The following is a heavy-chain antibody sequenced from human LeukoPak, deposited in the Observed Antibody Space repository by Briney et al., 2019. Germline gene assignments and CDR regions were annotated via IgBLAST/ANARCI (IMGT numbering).Heavy chain of an antibody. V-gene: IGHV3-30*04. Sequence: GGSLRLSCAASGFTFSSYAMHWVRQAPGKGLEWVAVISYDGSNKYYADSVKGRFTTSRDNSKNTLYLQMNSLRAEDTAVYYCARTLNSRGAYGMDVWGQGTTVTVSS. D-gene: IGHD2/OR15-2a*01. CDR1: GFTFSSYA. CDR3: ARTLNSRGAYGMDV. J-gene: IGHJ6*02. CDR2: ISYDGSNK.